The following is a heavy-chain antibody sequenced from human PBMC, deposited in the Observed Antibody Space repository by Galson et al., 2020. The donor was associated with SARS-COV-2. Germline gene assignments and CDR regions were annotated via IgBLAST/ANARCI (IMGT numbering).Heavy chain of an antibody. J-gene: IGHJ4*02. CDR2: LYSGGST. CDR3: ASVSGYSGYDQIPYFDY. Sequence: GESLKISCAASGVTISSNYMSWVRQAPGKGLEWISILYSGGSTYYADSVKGRFTISRDKSKNTLYLQMNSLRAEDTAVYYCASVSGYSGYDQIPYFDYWGQGTLVTVSS. D-gene: IGHD5-12*01. CDR1: GVTISSNY. V-gene: IGHV3-66*02.